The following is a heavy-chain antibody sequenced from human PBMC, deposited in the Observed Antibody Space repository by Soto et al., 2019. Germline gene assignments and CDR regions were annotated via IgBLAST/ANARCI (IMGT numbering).Heavy chain of an antibody. CDR1: RFTFSSYW. D-gene: IGHD6-19*01. CDR2: INQDGSEK. CDR3: ARTLAGIVPYDY. Sequence: GGSLRLSCAASRFTFSSYWMNWVRQAPGKGLEWVANINQDGSEKNYVDSVKGRFTISRDNAKKSLYLQINSLRAEDTSVYYCARTLAGIVPYDYWGQGTLVTVSS. V-gene: IGHV3-7*01. J-gene: IGHJ4*02.